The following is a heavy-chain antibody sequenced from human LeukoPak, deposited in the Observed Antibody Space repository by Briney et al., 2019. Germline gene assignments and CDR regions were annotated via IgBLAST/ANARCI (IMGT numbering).Heavy chain of an antibody. V-gene: IGHV3-23*01. J-gene: IGHJ4*02. CDR3: TKEHDYSNLAEDY. D-gene: IGHD4-11*01. CDR1: GFTFSSYA. Sequence: GGSLRLSCAASGFTFSSYAMHWVRQAPGKGLEWVSSILASGSNTYYADSVKGRFTISRDNSYNTLYLQMSSLRAEDTAVYYCTKEHDYSNLAEDYWGQGTLVTVSS. CDR2: ILASGSNT.